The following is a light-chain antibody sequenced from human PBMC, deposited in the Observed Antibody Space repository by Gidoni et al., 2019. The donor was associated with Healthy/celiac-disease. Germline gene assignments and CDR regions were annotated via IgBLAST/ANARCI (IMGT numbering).Light chain of an antibody. V-gene: IGKV3-20*01. Sequence: EIVLTQSPGTLSLSPGERATLSCRASQSVSSSYLAWYQQKPGQATRLLIDGASSRATGIPDRVSGSGSGTDFTLTISRLEPEDFAVYYCQQYGSSPRTFGQGTKVEIK. J-gene: IGKJ1*01. CDR1: QSVSSSY. CDR3: QQYGSSPRT. CDR2: GAS.